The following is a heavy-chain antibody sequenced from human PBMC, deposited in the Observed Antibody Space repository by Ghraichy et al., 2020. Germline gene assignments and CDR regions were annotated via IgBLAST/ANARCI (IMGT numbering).Heavy chain of an antibody. CDR1: GFTFSSYG. Sequence: LSLTCAASGFTFSSYGMHWVRQAPGKGLEWVAVISYDGSNKYYADSVKGRFTISRDNSKNTLYLQMNSLRAEDTAVYYCAKDNSSSCFDPWGQGTLVTVSS. D-gene: IGHD6-13*01. CDR2: ISYDGSNK. V-gene: IGHV3-30*18. CDR3: AKDNSSSCFDP. J-gene: IGHJ5*02.